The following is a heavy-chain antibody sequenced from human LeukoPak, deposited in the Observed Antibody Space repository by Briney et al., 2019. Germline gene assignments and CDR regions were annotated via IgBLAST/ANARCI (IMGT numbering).Heavy chain of an antibody. V-gene: IGHV1-69*01. CDR3: ATQTRAKADYYYYYMYV. CDR1: GGTFISYA. J-gene: IGHJ6*03. CDR2: IIPIFGTA. Sequence: SVKVSCKASGGTFISYAISWVRQAPGQGLEWMGGIIPIFGTANYAQKFQGRVTITADESTSTAYMELSSLRCEDMAVYYCATQTRAKADYYYYYMYVWGKGTTVTVSS. D-gene: IGHD6-13*01.